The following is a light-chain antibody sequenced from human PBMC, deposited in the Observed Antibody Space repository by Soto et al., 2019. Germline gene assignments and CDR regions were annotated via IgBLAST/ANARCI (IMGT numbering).Light chain of an antibody. V-gene: IGLV1-47*01. CDR1: TSNIGSNY. CDR2: RNN. Sequence: QSPLTQPPSASVTPGQGVTVSCSGSTSNIGSNYVYWYQQLPGTAPKLLIYRNNQRPSGVPDRFSGSKSGTSASLAISGLRSDDEADYFCATWDDSLNGFDVFGTGTKVTVL. CDR3: ATWDDSLNGFDV. J-gene: IGLJ1*01.